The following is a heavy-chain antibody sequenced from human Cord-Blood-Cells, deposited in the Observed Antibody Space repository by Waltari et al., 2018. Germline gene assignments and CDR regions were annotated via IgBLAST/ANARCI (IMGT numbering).Heavy chain of an antibody. D-gene: IGHD3-10*01. CDR2: IIPIFGTA. V-gene: IGHV1-69*01. CDR1: GGTFSSYA. J-gene: IGHJ4*02. CDR3: ASPRGPRVGNYYFDY. Sequence: QVQLVQSGAEVKKPGSSVKVSCKASGGTFSSYAISWVRQVSGQGLEGMGGIIPIFGTASYSQKFQGRVTITADESTSTAYMELSSLRSEDTAVYYCASPRGPRVGNYYFDYWGQGTLVTVSS.